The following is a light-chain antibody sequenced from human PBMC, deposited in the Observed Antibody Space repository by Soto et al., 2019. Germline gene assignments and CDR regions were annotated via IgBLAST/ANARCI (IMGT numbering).Light chain of an antibody. CDR3: QQYENLPYT. CDR2: DIS. J-gene: IGKJ2*01. Sequence: DIQLTQSPSFLSASVGDRVTITCRASQVITNYLNWYQQKPGRAPKLLIYDISTLEIGVPSRFGGSGSGTHFTFTITGLQPEDIATYYCQQYENLPYTFGQGTKVDIK. CDR1: QVITNY. V-gene: IGKV1-33*01.